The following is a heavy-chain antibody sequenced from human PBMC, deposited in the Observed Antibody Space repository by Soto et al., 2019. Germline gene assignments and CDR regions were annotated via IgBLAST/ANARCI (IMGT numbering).Heavy chain of an antibody. Sequence: GESLKISCKGSGYTFTDYWIGWVRQLPGKGLEWMGIIYPGDSDTRYSPSFQGHVTITVDKSTSTAYLQWNTLKASDTAMYYCAKHTRISQSYHSPRAVGGKGTTVTVSS. CDR3: AKHTRISQSYHSPRAV. CDR2: IYPGDSDT. V-gene: IGHV5-51*01. CDR1: GYTFTDYW. D-gene: IGHD2-2*01. J-gene: IGHJ6*04.